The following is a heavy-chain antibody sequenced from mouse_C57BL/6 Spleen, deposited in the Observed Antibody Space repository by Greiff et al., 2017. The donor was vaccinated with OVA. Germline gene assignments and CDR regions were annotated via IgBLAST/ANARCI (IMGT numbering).Heavy chain of an antibody. V-gene: IGHV1-55*01. J-gene: IGHJ4*01. D-gene: IGHD2-4*01. CDR2: IYPGSGST. CDR1: GYTFTSYW. Sequence: VQLQQPGAELVKPGASVKMSCKASGYTFTSYWITWVKQRPGQGLEWLGDIYPGSGSTNYNEKFKSKATLTVDTSSSTAYMQLSSLTSEDSAVYYCARDDYDEDYYAMDYWGQGTSVTVSS. CDR3: ARDDYDEDYYAMDY.